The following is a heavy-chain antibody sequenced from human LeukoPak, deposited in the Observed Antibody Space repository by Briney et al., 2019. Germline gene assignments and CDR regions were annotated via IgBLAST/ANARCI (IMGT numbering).Heavy chain of an antibody. Sequence: GGSLRLSCAASGLTFSSYWMNWVRQAPGKGLVWVSRIASDGSSTTYADSVKGRFSISRDNAENTLYLQMNSLRVEDTAVYYCARGRPHGNDYWGQGTLVTVS. CDR1: GLTFSSYW. J-gene: IGHJ4*02. CDR3: ARGRPHGNDY. V-gene: IGHV3-74*01. CDR2: IASDGSST. D-gene: IGHD4-23*01.